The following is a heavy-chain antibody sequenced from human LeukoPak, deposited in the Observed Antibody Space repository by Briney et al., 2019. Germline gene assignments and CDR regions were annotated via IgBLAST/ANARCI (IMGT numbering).Heavy chain of an antibody. J-gene: IGHJ4*02. CDR2: IYYSGST. Sequence: SETLSLTCTVSGGSISSSSYYWGWIRQPPGKGLEWIGSIYYSGSTYYNPSLKSRVTISVDTSKNQFSLKLSSVTAADTAVYCCARVRLITMVRGVDPFDYWGQGTLVTVSS. CDR1: GGSISSSSYY. CDR3: ARVRLITMVRGVDPFDY. V-gene: IGHV4-39*07. D-gene: IGHD3-10*01.